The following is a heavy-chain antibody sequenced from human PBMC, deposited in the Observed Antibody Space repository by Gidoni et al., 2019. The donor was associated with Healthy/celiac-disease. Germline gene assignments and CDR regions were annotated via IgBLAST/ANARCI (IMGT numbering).Heavy chain of an antibody. V-gene: IGHV1-69*01. CDR2: IIPIFGTA. CDR1: GGTFSSYP. D-gene: IGHD3-10*01. J-gene: IGHJ6*02. Sequence: QVQLVQSGAEVKKPGSSVKVSCKASGGTFSSYPISWVRQAPGQGLEWMGGIIPIFGTANYAQKFQGRVTITADESTSTAYMELSSLRSEDTAVYYCARDLPYGSGGSYYYGMDVWGQGTTVTVSS. CDR3: ARDLPYGSGGSYYYGMDV.